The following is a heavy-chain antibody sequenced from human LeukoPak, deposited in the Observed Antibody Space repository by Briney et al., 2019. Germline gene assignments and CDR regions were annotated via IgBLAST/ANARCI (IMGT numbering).Heavy chain of an antibody. CDR3: ARDYVVPSARGAAGPGYMDV. V-gene: IGHV3-53*01. CDR2: IYSGGNT. Sequence: GGSLRLSCAASGFTVSRNYMSWVRQAPGKGLEGVSIIYSGGNTYYADSVKGRFTISRDNSKYTLYLQMNSLRAEDTAVYYCARDYVVPSARGAAGPGYMDVWGKGTTVTVSS. D-gene: IGHD2-2*01. J-gene: IGHJ6*03. CDR1: GFTVSRNY.